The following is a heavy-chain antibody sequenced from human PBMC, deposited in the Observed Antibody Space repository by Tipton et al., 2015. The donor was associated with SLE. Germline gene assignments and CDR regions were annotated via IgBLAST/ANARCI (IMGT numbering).Heavy chain of an antibody. V-gene: IGHV3-7*03. Sequence: SLRLSCAASGFTFSSYWMSWVRQAPGKGLEWVANIKQDGSEKYYVDSVKGRFTISRDNAKNSLYLQMNSLRAEDTAVYYCASPGIVGATGGGDYWGQGTLVTVSS. J-gene: IGHJ4*02. CDR1: GFTFSSYW. D-gene: IGHD1-26*01. CDR3: ASPGIVGATGGGDY. CDR2: IKQDGSEK.